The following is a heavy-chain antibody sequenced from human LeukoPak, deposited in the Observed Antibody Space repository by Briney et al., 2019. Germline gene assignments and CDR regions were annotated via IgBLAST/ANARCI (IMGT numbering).Heavy chain of an antibody. V-gene: IGHV1-8*01. CDR3: ASFRLQGFDY. D-gene: IGHD5-24*01. Sequence: ASVKVSCKASGYTFTSYDINWVRQATGQGLEWMGWMNPNSGNTGYAQKFQGRDTMTRNTSISTAYMELSSVTAADTAVYYCASFRLQGFDYWGQGTLVTVSS. CDR1: GYTFTSYD. J-gene: IGHJ4*02. CDR2: MNPNSGNT.